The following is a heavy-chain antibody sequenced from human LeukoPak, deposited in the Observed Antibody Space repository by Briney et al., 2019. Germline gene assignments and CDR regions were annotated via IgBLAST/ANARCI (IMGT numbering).Heavy chain of an antibody. CDR2: ISYDGSNK. CDR3: AKLPVGIVGATTSDY. CDR1: GFTFSSYA. Sequence: PGGSLRLSCAASGFTFSSYAMHWVRQAPGKGLEWVAVISYDGSNKYYADSVKGRFTISRDNSKNTLYLQMNSLRAEDTAVYYCAKLPVGIVGATTSDYWGQGTLVTVSS. V-gene: IGHV3-30*18. D-gene: IGHD1-26*01. J-gene: IGHJ4*02.